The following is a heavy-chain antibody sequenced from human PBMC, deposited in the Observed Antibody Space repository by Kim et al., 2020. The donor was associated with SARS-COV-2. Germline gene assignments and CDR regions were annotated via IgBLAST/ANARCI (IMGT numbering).Heavy chain of an antibody. CDR2: FRRKAYGGTA. Sequence: GGSLRLSCTASGFSFGDFAMSWFRQAPGKGLGWVSFFRRKAYGGTAEYAASVNGRFSISRDDSKSIVYLQMNSLTIEATAVYYCAREVSWRFDLWGRGAL. J-gene: IGHJ2*01. V-gene: IGHV3-49*03. D-gene: IGHD6-13*01. CDR3: AREVSWRFDL. CDR1: GFSFGDFA.